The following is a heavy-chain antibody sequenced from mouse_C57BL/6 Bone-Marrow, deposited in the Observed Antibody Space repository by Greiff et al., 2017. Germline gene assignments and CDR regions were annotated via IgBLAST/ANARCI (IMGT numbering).Heavy chain of an antibody. CDR2: ILPSIGRT. CDR1: DSEVFPIAY. Sequence: QVQLKQSGSELRSPGSSVKLSCKDFDSEVFPIAYMSWVRQKPGHGFEWIGGILPSIGRTIYGEKFEDKATLDADTLSNTAYLELNSLTSEDSAIYYCARNYGSRTGYYAMDYWGQGTSVTVSS. V-gene: IGHV15-2*01. CDR3: ARNYGSRTGYYAMDY. J-gene: IGHJ4*01. D-gene: IGHD1-1*01.